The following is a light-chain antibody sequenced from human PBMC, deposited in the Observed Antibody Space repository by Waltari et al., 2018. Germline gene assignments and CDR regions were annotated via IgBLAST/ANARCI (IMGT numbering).Light chain of an antibody. CDR2: DTY. V-gene: IGLV1-51*01. Sequence: QSVLTQPPSVSATPGQKVTISCSGSTSNIGNEFVSWYQQLPGTVPKLLVYDTYKRPSGIPGRFSGPKSGTSATLDITGLQTGDEAHYYCGAWDTSLTAYVFGTGTEVTVL. J-gene: IGLJ1*01. CDR3: GAWDTSLTAYV. CDR1: TSNIGNEF.